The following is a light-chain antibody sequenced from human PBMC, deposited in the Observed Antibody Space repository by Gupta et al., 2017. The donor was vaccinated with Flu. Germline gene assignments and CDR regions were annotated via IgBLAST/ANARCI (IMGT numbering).Light chain of an antibody. CDR2: DDS. CDR3: QVWDSSSDHSYV. Sequence: SYVLTQPPSVSVAPGQTATLTCGGNIIGRKTVHWYQQKPGQAPVLVIYDDSDRPSGIPERFSGSNSGNTATLTISRVEAGDEAEYSCQVWDSSSDHSYVFGTGTTVTVL. J-gene: IGLJ1*01. CDR1: IIGRKT. V-gene: IGLV3-21*02.